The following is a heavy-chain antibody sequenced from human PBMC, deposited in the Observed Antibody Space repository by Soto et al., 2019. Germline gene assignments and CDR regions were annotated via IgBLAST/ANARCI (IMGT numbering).Heavy chain of an antibody. CDR3: ANNKRAPEMATIASYYYSGMDV. Sequence: QVHLVQSGAEVKRPGSSVTVSCKASGGIFNSYAFSWVRQAPGQGLEWMGGLIPVFGTANYAQKFQGRVTITAEESTSTAYMELSSLKVEDTAVYYCANNKRAPEMATIASYYYSGMDVWGQGTTVTVSS. CDR2: LIPVFGTA. J-gene: IGHJ6*02. V-gene: IGHV1-69*01. D-gene: IGHD5-12*01. CDR1: GGIFNSYA.